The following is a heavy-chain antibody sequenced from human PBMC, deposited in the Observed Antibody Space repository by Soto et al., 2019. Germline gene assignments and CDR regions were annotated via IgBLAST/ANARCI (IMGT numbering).Heavy chain of an antibody. CDR3: ARDGVDTATGYYYGMDV. CDR2: IIPILGIA. CDR1: GGTFSSYT. D-gene: IGHD5-18*01. J-gene: IGHJ6*02. Sequence: SVKVSCKASGGTFSSYTISWVRQAPGQGLEWMGRIIPILGIANYAQKFQGRVTMTTDTSTSTAYMELRSLRSDDTAVYYCARDGVDTATGYYYGMDVWGQGTTVTVSS. V-gene: IGHV1-69*04.